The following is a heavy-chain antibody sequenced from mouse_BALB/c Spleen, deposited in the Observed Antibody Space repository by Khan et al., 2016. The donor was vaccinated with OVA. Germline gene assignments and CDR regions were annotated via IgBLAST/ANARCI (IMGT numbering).Heavy chain of an antibody. CDR2: ISYSGVT. CDR3: ARGNYYGYYFDY. V-gene: IGHV3-2*02. Sequence: EVQLQESGPGLVKPSQSLSLTCTVTGYSITSGYAWNWIRQFPGNKLEWMGYISYSGVTSYTPSLKSRISITRATSKNQFFLQLTSVTTEDTATDYCARGNYYGYYFDYWGQGTTLTVSS. J-gene: IGHJ2*01. D-gene: IGHD1-1*01. CDR1: GYSITSGYA.